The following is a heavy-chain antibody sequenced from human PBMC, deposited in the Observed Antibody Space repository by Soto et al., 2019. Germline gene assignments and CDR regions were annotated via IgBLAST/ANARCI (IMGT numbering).Heavy chain of an antibody. Sequence: VQLLESGGGLVQPGGSLRLSCAASGFTFSNYAMSWVRQAPGKGLEWVSAISGSGDSTYYADSVKGQFTNSRDNSKNPLYLQMNSLRAEDTALYYCAKDSRSGYSSGWPGFDYWGQGTLVTVSS. CDR1: GFTFSNYA. D-gene: IGHD6-19*01. J-gene: IGHJ4*02. CDR2: ISGSGDST. CDR3: AKDSRSGYSSGWPGFDY. V-gene: IGHV3-23*01.